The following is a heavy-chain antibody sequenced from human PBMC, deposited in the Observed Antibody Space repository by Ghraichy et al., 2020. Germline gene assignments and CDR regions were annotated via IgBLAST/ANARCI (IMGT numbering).Heavy chain of an antibody. Sequence: SQTLSLTCTVSGGSISSYYWSWIRQPPGKGLEWIGYIYTSGSTNYNPSLKSRVTISVDTSKNQFSLKLSSVTAADTAVYYCARHVVYYGSGSYYNRTDYWGQGTLVTVSS. CDR1: GGSISSYY. CDR2: IYTSGST. CDR3: ARHVVYYGSGSYYNRTDY. V-gene: IGHV4-4*09. D-gene: IGHD3-10*01. J-gene: IGHJ4*02.